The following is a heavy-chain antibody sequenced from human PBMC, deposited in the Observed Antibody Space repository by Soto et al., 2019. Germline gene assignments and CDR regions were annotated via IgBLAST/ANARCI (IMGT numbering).Heavy chain of an antibody. CDR1: GGSISSDNW. CDR2: IYLSGNT. Sequence: QVHLQESGPDLVRPSETLSLTCSFFGGSISSDNWWSWVRQTPGKGLGGIGEIYLSGNTNYNPPLKSRVTISVDKSKNQFSLKVTSVTAADTALYYCARLSASSKLRGVVINWGQGTLVTVSS. V-gene: IGHV4-4*02. CDR3: ARLSASSKLRGVVIN. J-gene: IGHJ4*02. D-gene: IGHD3-10*01.